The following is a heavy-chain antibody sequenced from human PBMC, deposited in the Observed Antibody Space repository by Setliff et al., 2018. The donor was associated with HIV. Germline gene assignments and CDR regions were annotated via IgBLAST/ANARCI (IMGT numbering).Heavy chain of an antibody. CDR2: IIPILGSI. V-gene: IGHV1-69*13. Sequence: ASVKVSCKASGGIFSSYALSWVRQAPGQGLEWMGGIIPILGSIDYAQKFQGRLSITADESTGTAYMELSSLRSEDTAVYYCATAGEMATIGYYYYYMGVWGEGTTVTVSS. J-gene: IGHJ6*03. CDR3: ATAGEMATIGYYYYYMGV. CDR1: GGIFSSYA. D-gene: IGHD3-10*01.